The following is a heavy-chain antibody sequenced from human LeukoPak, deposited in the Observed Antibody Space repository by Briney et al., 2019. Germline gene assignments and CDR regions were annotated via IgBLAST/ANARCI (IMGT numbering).Heavy chain of an antibody. V-gene: IGHV4-59*01. J-gene: IGHJ5*02. D-gene: IGHD3-10*01. Sequence: SETLSLTCTVSGGSISNYYWSWIRQPPGKGLEWIGFIYYSGSTNYNPSLKRRVTISVDTSKNQFSLKLSSVTAADTAVYYCARDYYASGSYAWFDPWGQGTLVTVSS. CDR1: GGSISNYY. CDR2: IYYSGST. CDR3: ARDYYASGSYAWFDP.